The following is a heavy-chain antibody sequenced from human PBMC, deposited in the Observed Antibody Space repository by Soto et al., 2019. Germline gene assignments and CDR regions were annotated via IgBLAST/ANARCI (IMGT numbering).Heavy chain of an antibody. J-gene: IGHJ3*02. CDR1: GYTFTSYA. Sequence: ASVKVSCKASGYTFTSYAMHWVRQAPGQRLEWMGWINAGNGNTKYSQKFQGRVTITEDTSTDTAYMELSSLRSEDTAVYYCATVWGTQQAFHIWGKATIVTVSS. CDR3: ATVWGTQQAFHI. CDR2: INAGNGNT. D-gene: IGHD3-16*01. V-gene: IGHV1-3*01.